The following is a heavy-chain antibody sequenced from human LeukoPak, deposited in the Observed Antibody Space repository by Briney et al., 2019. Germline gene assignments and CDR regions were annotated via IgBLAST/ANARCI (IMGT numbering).Heavy chain of an antibody. J-gene: IGHJ6*03. V-gene: IGHV4-34*01. D-gene: IGHD3-10*01. CDR3: ARDFGLNYYYYYMDV. CDR2: INHSGST. Sequence: PSETLSLTCAVYGGSFSGYYWSWIRQPPGKGLEWIGEINHSGSTNYNPSLKSRVTISVDTSKNQFSLKLSSVTAADTAVYYCARDFGLNYYYYYMDVWGKGTTVTVSS. CDR1: GGSFSGYY.